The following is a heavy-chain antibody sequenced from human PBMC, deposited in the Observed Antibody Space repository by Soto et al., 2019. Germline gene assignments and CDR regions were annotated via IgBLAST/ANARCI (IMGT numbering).Heavy chain of an antibody. D-gene: IGHD3-22*01. CDR1: GYTFTSYG. Sequence: ASVKVSCKASGYTFTSYGISWVRQAPGQGLEWMGWISAYNGNTNYAQKLQGRVTMTTDTSTSTAYMELRSLRSDDTAVYYCAMLKSGYYYDSSGSFDYWGQGTLVTVSS. V-gene: IGHV1-18*04. CDR3: AMLKSGYYYDSSGSFDY. J-gene: IGHJ4*02. CDR2: ISAYNGNT.